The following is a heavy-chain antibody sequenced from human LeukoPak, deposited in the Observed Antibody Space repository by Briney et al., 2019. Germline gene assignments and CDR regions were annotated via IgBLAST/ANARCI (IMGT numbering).Heavy chain of an antibody. V-gene: IGHV3-7*01. CDR2: IKQDGSEK. J-gene: IGHJ4*02. D-gene: IGHD5-18*01. CDR1: GFTFSSYW. CDR3: ARDLSWTAMDY. Sequence: PGGSQRLSCAASGFTFSSYWVAWVCQAPGKGVEWVANIKQDGSEKYYVESVKGRLTISRDNAKNSLYLQMNRLRAEDTAVYYCARDLSWTAMDYWGQGTLVTVSS.